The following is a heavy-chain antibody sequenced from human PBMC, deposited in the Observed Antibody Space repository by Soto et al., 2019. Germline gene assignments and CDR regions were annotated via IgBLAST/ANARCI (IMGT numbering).Heavy chain of an antibody. D-gene: IGHD3-22*01. CDR2: ISYDGSNK. CDR1: GFTFSSYA. V-gene: IGHV3-30-3*01. Sequence: PGGSLRLSCAASGFTFSSYAVHWVRQAPGKGLEWVAVISYDGSNKYYADSVKGRFTISRDNSKNTLYLQMNSLRAEDTAVYYCARDQLSVSSGYLPASVWGQGTLVTVSS. CDR3: ARDQLSVSSGYLPASV. J-gene: IGHJ4*02.